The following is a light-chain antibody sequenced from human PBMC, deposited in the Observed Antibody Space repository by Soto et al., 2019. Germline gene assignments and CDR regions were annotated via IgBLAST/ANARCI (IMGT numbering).Light chain of an antibody. CDR2: GAS. CDR1: QSVSSSY. V-gene: IGKV3-20*01. CDR3: QQYGSSPMYT. J-gene: IGKJ2*01. Sequence: EIVLTQSPGTLSLSPGERATLSCRASQSVSSSYLAWYQQKPGQAPRLLIYGASSRAAGIPDRFSGSGSGTDFKITISRLEPEDFAVYYCQQYGSSPMYTFGQGTKLEIK.